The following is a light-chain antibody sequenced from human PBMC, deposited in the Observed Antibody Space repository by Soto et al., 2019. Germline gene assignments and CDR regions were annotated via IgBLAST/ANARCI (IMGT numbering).Light chain of an antibody. V-gene: IGKV3-20*01. CDR1: QSVTSSS. CDR2: GAS. J-gene: IGKJ3*01. CDR3: QQYGGSPFT. Sequence: EIVLTQSPGTLSLSPGERATLSCRASQSVTSSSLAWYQQKPGQAPRVLIYGASSRATGIPDRFSGSGSATDFTLTISRLESEDFAVYYCQQYGGSPFTFGPGTKVDIK.